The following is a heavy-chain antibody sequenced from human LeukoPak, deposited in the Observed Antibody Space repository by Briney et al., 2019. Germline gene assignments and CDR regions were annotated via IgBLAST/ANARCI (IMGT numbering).Heavy chain of an antibody. CDR2: IRSKANSYAT. J-gene: IGHJ4*02. CDR3: TRRRYSGYDLYYFDY. V-gene: IGHV3-73*01. D-gene: IGHD5-12*01. CDR1: GSTFSGSA. Sequence: GGSLRLSCAASGSTFSGSAMHWVRQASGKGLEWVGRIRSKANSYATAYAAAVKGRFTISRDDSKNPAYLQMNSLTTEDTAVYYCTRRRYSGYDLYYFDYWGQGTLVTVSS.